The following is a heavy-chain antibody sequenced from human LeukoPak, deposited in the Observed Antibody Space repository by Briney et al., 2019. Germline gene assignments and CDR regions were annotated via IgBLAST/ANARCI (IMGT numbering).Heavy chain of an antibody. Sequence: PGGSLGLSCVASGFSVSSNYMSWVRQAPGKGLEWVSVIYSGGSTYYADSVKGRFTISRDNSKNTLYLQMNSLRAEDTAVYYCARDWAYGSGSYRGYWGQGTLVTVSS. CDR2: IYSGGST. CDR1: GFSVSSNY. J-gene: IGHJ4*02. V-gene: IGHV3-53*01. CDR3: ARDWAYGSGSYRGY. D-gene: IGHD3-10*01.